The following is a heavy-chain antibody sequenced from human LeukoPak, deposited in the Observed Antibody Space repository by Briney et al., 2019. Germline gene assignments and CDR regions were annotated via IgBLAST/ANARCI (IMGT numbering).Heavy chain of an antibody. D-gene: IGHD2-2*01. CDR1: GFTFSSYS. CDR2: ISSFSGTI. CDR3: ARGPSSANFLHFDY. Sequence: GGSLRLSCAASGFTFSSYSMNWVRQAPGKGLEWISYISSFSGTIDYADSVKGRFTITRDNAKNSLYLQMNSLRAEDTAVYYCARGPSSANFLHFDYWGQGTLVTVSS. V-gene: IGHV3-48*01. J-gene: IGHJ4*02.